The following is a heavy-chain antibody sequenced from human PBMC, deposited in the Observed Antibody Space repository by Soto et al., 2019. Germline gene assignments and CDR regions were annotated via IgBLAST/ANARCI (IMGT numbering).Heavy chain of an antibody. CDR1: GYTFTSYY. D-gene: IGHD6-19*01. J-gene: IGHJ4*02. CDR2: INPSGGST. V-gene: IGHV1-46*01. CDR3: ARDLSSGWFSY. Sequence: QVQLVQSGAAVKKPGASVKVSCKASGYTFTSYYMHWVRQAPGQGLEWMGIINPSGGSTSYAQKFKGRVTMTRDTSTSTFYMELSSLRSEDTAVYYCARDLSSGWFSYWGQGTLVTVSS.